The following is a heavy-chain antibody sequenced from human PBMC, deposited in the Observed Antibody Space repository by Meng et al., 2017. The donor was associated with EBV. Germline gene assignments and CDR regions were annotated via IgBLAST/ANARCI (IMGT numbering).Heavy chain of an antibody. D-gene: IGHD6-13*01. J-gene: IGHJ5*02. CDR3: AKGADLAAAGTFWFDP. V-gene: IGHV1-2*06. Sequence: QLQLVQAAAEVKHPGASVTVSFKASGYTFTGYYMHWVRQAPGQGLEWMGRINPNSGGTNYAQKFQGRVTMTRDTSISTAYMELSRLRSDDTAVYYCAKGADLAAAGTFWFDPWGQGTLVTVSS. CDR2: INPNSGGT. CDR1: GYTFTGYY.